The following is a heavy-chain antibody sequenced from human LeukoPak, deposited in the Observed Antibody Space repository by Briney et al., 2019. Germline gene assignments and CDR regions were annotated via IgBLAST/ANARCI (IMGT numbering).Heavy chain of an antibody. Sequence: GGSLRLSCAASGFTFSTYTMNWVRQAPGKGLEWVSSISSSSSYIYYADSVKGRFTISRDNAKNSLYLQMNSLRAEDTAVYYCARDRSYGGNWRYYFDYWGQGTLVTVSS. D-gene: IGHD4-23*01. V-gene: IGHV3-21*01. CDR1: GFTFSTYT. J-gene: IGHJ4*02. CDR2: ISSSSSYI. CDR3: ARDRSYGGNWRYYFDY.